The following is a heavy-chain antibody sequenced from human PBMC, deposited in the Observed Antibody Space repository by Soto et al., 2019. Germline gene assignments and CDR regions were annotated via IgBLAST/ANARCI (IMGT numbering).Heavy chain of an antibody. CDR3: ARGGISHWAYFYYMDV. D-gene: IGHD2-21*01. Sequence: SSETPFLPCVFSCGSLSDHFWGWVRPPPGMALEWIGEINHLGSINYNPSLKSRVTMSVDTSKNQFSLTLNSVTAADTATYYCARGGISHWAYFYYMDVWDRGTTVTVSS. J-gene: IGHJ6*03. CDR1: CGSLSDHF. V-gene: IGHV4-34*01. CDR2: INHLGSI.